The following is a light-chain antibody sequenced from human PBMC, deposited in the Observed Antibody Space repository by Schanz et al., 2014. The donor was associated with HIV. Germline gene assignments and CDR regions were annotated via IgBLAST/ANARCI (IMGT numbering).Light chain of an antibody. CDR2: NSN. V-gene: IGLV1-44*01. J-gene: IGLJ3*02. CDR1: SSNIGRHT. CDR3: CSFAGTIWV. Sequence: QSVLTQPPSASGTPGQRVTISCSGSSSNIGRHTVNWYQQLPGTAPKLLIYNSNQRPSGVPDRFSGSKSGNTAPLTISGLQAEDEADYFCCSFAGTIWVFGGGTKLTVL.